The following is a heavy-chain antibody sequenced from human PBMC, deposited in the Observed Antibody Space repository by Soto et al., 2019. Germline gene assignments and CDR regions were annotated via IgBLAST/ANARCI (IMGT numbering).Heavy chain of an antibody. CDR2: ISAYNGNT. V-gene: IGHV1-18*04. Sequence: SSVKIACKASGYAFPSDGISCILQAPGLGLEWMGWISAYNGNTNYAQKLQGRVTMTTDTSTSTAYMELRSLRSDDTAVYYCARDSSSSWYTYYGMDVWGQGTTVTV. D-gene: IGHD6-13*01. CDR3: ARDSSSSWYTYYGMDV. J-gene: IGHJ6*02. CDR1: GYAFPSDG.